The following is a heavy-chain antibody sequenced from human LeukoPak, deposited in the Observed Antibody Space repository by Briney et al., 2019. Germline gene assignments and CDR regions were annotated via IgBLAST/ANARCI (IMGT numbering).Heavy chain of an antibody. J-gene: IGHJ6*02. Sequence: GGSLRLSCAASGFTFSNYAMSWVRQAPGKGLEWVAVISYDGSNKYYADSVKGRFTISRDNSKNTLYPQMNSLRAEDTAVYYCARDGGGSYYSYYYGMDVWGQGTTVTVSS. V-gene: IGHV3-30*04. D-gene: IGHD1-26*01. CDR1: GFTFSNYA. CDR3: ARDGGGSYYSYYYGMDV. CDR2: ISYDGSNK.